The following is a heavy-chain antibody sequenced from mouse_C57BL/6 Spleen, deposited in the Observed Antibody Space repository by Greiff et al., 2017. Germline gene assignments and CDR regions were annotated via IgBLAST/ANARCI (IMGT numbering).Heavy chain of an antibody. CDR1: GFTFSSYA. D-gene: IGHD2-2*01. J-gene: IGHJ4*01. CDR3: TRDQAMVTNYYAMDY. Sequence: EVHLVESGEGLVKPGGSLKLSCAASGFTFSSYAMSWVRQTPEKRLEWVAYISSGGDYIYYADTVKGRFTISRDNARNTLYLQMSSLKSEDTAMYYCTRDQAMVTNYYAMDYWGQGTSVTVSS. CDR2: ISSGGDYI. V-gene: IGHV5-9-1*02.